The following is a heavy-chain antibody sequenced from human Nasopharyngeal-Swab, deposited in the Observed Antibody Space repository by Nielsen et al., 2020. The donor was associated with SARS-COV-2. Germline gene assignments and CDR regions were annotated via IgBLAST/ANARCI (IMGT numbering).Heavy chain of an antibody. J-gene: IGHJ4*02. CDR3: ARSGESHVVVVAATTPSFDY. CDR2: INHSGST. D-gene: IGHD2-15*01. V-gene: IGHV4-34*01. CDR1: GGSFSGYY. Sequence: SETLSLTCAVYGGSFSGYYWSWIRQPPGKGLEWIGEINHSGSTKYNPSLKSRVTISVDTSKNQFSLKLSSVTAADTAVYYCARSGESHVVVVAATTPSFDYWGQGTLVTVSS.